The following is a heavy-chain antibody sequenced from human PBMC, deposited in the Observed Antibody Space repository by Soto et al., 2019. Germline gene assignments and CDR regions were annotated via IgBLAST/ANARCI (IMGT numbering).Heavy chain of an antibody. CDR1: GYSFTSYW. CDR3: ARRRYCSGGSCLTHFDY. V-gene: IGHV5-51*01. J-gene: IGHJ4*02. Sequence: PGESLKISCKGSGYSFTSYWSGWVRQMPGKGLEWMGIIYPGDSDTRYSPSFQGQVTISADKSISTAYLQWSSLKASDTAMYYCARRRYCSGGSCLTHFDYWGQGTLVTVSS. CDR2: IYPGDSDT. D-gene: IGHD2-15*01.